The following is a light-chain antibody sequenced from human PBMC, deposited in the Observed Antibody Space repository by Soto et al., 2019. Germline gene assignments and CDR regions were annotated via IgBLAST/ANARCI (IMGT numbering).Light chain of an antibody. CDR1: QSVSSSY. CDR3: QQYGSSPK. J-gene: IGKJ1*01. Sequence: EIVLTQSPGTLSLSPGERATLSCRASQSVSSSYLAWYQQKPGQAPRLLIYGASSRATGIPDRFSGSGSGTDFTLTISRLAPEDFAVYYCQQYGSSPKFGQGTKVEIK. CDR2: GAS. V-gene: IGKV3-20*01.